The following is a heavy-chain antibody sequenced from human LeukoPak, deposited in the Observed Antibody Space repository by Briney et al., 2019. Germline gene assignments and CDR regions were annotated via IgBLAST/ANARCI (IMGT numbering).Heavy chain of an antibody. CDR2: VSSSGSTI. V-gene: IGHV3-11*04. D-gene: IGHD6-6*01. J-gene: IGHJ3*02. CDR3: ATTLQLGDAFDI. CDR1: GFTFSDYY. Sequence: PGGSLRLSCAASGFTFSDYYMSWIRQAPGKGLEWVSYVSSSGSTIYYADSVKGRFTISRGNARNSLYLQMNSLRAEDTAVYYCATTLQLGDAFDIWGQGTMVTVSS.